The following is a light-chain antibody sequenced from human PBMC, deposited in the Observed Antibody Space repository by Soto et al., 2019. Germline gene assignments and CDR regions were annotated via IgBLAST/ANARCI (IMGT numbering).Light chain of an antibody. CDR2: DVT. J-gene: IGLJ1*01. CDR1: SNDVGRYNS. CDR3: SSYTSSDSYV. Sequence: QSALAQPASLSGSPGQSITISCIGSSNDVGRYNSVSWFQHHPGKVPQVLIYDVTDRPSGISDRFSGSKSANTASLTISGLQADDDAEYYCSSYTSSDSYVFGTGTKLTVL. V-gene: IGLV2-14*03.